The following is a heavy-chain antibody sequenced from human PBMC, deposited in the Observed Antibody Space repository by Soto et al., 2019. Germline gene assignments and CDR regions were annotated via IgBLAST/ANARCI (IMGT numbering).Heavy chain of an antibody. V-gene: IGHV3-21*01. CDR3: VRDGSGYYDSSGYYFDYGMDV. D-gene: IGHD3-22*01. CDR1: GFIFSSYS. Sequence: VQLVQSGAEVKKPGGSLRLSCAASGFIFSSYSMNWVRQAPGKGLEWVSSISSSSSYIYYADSVKGRFTISRDNAKNSLYLQMNSLRAEDTAVYYCVRDGSGYYDSSGYYFDYGMDVWGQGTTVTVSS. J-gene: IGHJ6*02. CDR2: ISSSSSYI.